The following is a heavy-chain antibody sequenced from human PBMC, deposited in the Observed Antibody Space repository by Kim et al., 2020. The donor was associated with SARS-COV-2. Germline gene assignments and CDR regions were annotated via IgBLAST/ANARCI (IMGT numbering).Heavy chain of an antibody. CDR2: IYYSGST. Sequence: SETLSLTCTVSGGSISSSSYYWGWIRQPPGKGLEWIGSIYYSGSTYYNPSLKSRVTISVDTSKNQFSLKLSSVTAADTAVYYCARRLVVGHLNWFDPWGQGTLVTVSS. J-gene: IGHJ5*02. CDR1: GGSISSSSYY. CDR3: ARRLVVGHLNWFDP. V-gene: IGHV4-39*01. D-gene: IGHD6-19*01.